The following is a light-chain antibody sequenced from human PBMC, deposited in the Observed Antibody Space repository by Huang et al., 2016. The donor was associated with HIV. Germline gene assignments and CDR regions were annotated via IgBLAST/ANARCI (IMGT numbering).Light chain of an antibody. Sequence: DIQMTQSPSSVGDRVTITCRASQGVCSRLAWCPPKPGKAPKFLIYGASSLQSGVQSRFSGSGSGTESTLTLTSLQPEDLATYCSPQADSFPQGTCGPGTKVDIK. CDR1: QGVCSR. V-gene: IGKV1D-12*01. J-gene: IGKJ3*01. CDR3: PQADSFPQGT. CDR2: GAS.